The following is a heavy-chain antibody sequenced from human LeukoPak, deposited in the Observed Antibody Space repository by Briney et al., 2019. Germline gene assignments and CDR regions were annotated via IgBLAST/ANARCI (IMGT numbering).Heavy chain of an antibody. Sequence: GGSLRLSCTASGFTFGDYAVSWVRRAPGRGLEWVGLIRRRAFGETADYAASVKGRFTISRDDSKSIAYLQMNSLRTEDTAVYYCTREGAAAAYGMDVWGQGTTVTVSS. CDR1: GFTFGDYA. CDR2: IRRRAFGETA. J-gene: IGHJ6*02. D-gene: IGHD6-13*01. CDR3: TREGAAAAYGMDV. V-gene: IGHV3-49*04.